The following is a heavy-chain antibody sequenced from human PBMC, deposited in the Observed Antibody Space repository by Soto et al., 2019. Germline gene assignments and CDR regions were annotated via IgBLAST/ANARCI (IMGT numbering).Heavy chain of an antibody. CDR1: GFTFSSYG. CDR2: IWYDGSNK. Sequence: GGSLILSCAASGFTFSSYGMHWVRQSPGKGLEWVALIWYDGSNKNYADSVKGRFTISRDASKNTLYLQMNNLRAEDTAVYYCARAAYHGSGSYAYWGQGTLVTVSS. J-gene: IGHJ4*02. D-gene: IGHD3-10*01. V-gene: IGHV3-33*01. CDR3: ARAAYHGSGSYAY.